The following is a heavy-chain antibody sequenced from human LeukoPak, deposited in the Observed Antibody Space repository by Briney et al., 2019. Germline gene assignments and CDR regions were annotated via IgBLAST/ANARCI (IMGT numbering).Heavy chain of an antibody. CDR1: GDTFSSYA. J-gene: IGHJ6*02. V-gene: IGHV1-69*01. CDR2: IIPIFGTA. D-gene: IGHD6-13*01. Sequence: GSSVKVSCKASGDTFSSYAISWVRHAPGQGLEWMGGIIPIFGTANYAQKFQGRVTITADESTSTAYMELSILRSEDTAVYYCARPDIAAAGTAPPYYYYYGMDVWGQGTTVTVSS. CDR3: ARPDIAAAGTAPPYYYYYGMDV.